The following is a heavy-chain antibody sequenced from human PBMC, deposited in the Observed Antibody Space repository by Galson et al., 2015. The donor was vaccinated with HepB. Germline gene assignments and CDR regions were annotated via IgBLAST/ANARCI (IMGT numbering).Heavy chain of an antibody. D-gene: IGHD6-19*01. V-gene: IGHV3-23*01. Sequence: SLRLSCAVSGFTFSASAMTRVRQTPGKGLEWVSTISVSGGTDYADSVKGRFTISRDNGKNTLYMHMNSLRVEDTGVYYCAKATPYGTGWYGRNDYWGRGTLVTVSS. CDR2: ISVSGGT. J-gene: IGHJ4*02. CDR1: GFTFSASA. CDR3: AKATPYGTGWYGRNDY.